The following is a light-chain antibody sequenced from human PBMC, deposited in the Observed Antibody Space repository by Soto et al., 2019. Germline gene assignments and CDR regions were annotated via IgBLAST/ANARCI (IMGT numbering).Light chain of an antibody. CDR1: QSVSAW. V-gene: IGKV1-5*01. CDR3: QQYSSYYLT. J-gene: IGKJ4*02. CDR2: DAS. Sequence: DIQMTQSPSTLSASVGDRVTISCRASQSVSAWLAWYQQKPGKAPKLLISDASSLKSGVPSRFSGSGYGTEFTLTISSLQPEDFATYYCQQYSSYYLTCGRVTKVDIK.